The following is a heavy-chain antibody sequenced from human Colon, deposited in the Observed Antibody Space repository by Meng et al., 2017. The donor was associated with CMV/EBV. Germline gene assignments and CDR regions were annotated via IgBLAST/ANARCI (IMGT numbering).Heavy chain of an antibody. Sequence: SCAASGFIFGGYGMSWVRQAPGKGLEWVSGLNWNGDATGYADSVKGRFTIFRDNAKNFLYLLMNSLRVEDTALYYCAREGYCSSSTCYEASSPDFWGQGIQVTVSS. V-gene: IGHV3-20*04. D-gene: IGHD2-2*01. J-gene: IGHJ4*02. CDR1: GFIFGGYG. CDR2: LNWNGDAT. CDR3: AREGYCSSSTCYEASSPDF.